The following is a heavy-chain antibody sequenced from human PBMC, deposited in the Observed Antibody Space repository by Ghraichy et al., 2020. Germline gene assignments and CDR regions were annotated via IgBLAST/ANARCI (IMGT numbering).Heavy chain of an antibody. J-gene: IGHJ4*02. D-gene: IGHD3-16*01. V-gene: IGHV5-51*01. CDR2: IYPGDSHT. Sequence: GESLNNSCKGSGYYFDAYWIGWVRQMPGKGLEWMGIIYPGDSHTTYSPSFQGQVTISADKSIRTAYLHWGSLKPSDTATYYCVRRGVGDSFDYWGQGTLVTVSS. CDR1: GYYFDAYW. CDR3: VRRGVGDSFDY.